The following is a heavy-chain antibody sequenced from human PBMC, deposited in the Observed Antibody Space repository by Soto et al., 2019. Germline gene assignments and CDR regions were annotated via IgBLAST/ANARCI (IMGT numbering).Heavy chain of an antibody. J-gene: IGHJ4*02. CDR2: IYYSGST. V-gene: IGHV4-30-4*01. CDR3: ARDSSGYDY. CDR1: GGTISSGGCC. Sequence: SETLSLTCTVAGGTISSGGCCWSWIRQPPGKGLEWIGYIYYSGSTYYNSSLKSRVTISVDTSKNQFSLKLSSVTAADTAVYYCARDSSGYDYWGQGTLVTVSS. D-gene: IGHD3-22*01.